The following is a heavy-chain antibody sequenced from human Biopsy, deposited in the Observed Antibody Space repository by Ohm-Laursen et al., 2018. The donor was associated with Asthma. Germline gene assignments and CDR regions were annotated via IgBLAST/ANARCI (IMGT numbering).Heavy chain of an antibody. V-gene: IGHV3-23*01. CDR2: ISGSGGST. Sequence: GSLRLSCSASGFTFSSYAMSWVRQAPGKGLEWVSAISGSGGSTYYADSVKGRFTISRDNSKNTLYLQMNSLRAEDTAVYYCATFPYDDYLPLDYWGQGTLVTVSS. D-gene: IGHD4-17*01. CDR3: ATFPYDDYLPLDY. CDR1: GFTFSSYA. J-gene: IGHJ4*02.